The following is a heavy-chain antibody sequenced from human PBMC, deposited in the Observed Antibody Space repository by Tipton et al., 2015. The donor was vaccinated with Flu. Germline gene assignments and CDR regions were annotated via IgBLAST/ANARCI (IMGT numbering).Heavy chain of an antibody. CDR2: MNPNSGNT. V-gene: IGHV1-8*01. CDR3: ARGQVKQWAPRLAY. CDR1: GYTFTDCD. Sequence: VQLVQSGAEVRKPGASVKVSCKASGYTFTDCDITWVRQATGQGLEWMGWMNPNSGNTGYAQKFQGRVTMTRNTSINTAYLELSSLRSEDTAIYYCARGQVKQWAPRLAYWGQGSLVTVSS. D-gene: IGHD6-19*01. J-gene: IGHJ4*02.